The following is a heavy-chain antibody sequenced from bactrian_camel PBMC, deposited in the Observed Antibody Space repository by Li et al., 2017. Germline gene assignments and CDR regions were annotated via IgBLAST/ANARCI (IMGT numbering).Heavy chain of an antibody. J-gene: IGHJ4*01. CDR1: GVTSSYC. CDR3: GVPEPATACNHGYQGPEEHLWEDLSADFAN. V-gene: IGHV3S55*01. CDR2: IDRDGST. D-gene: IGHD7*01. Sequence: VQLVESGGGSVQAGGSLRLSCAYFGVTSSYCMGWFRQAPGKEREAVAAIDRDGSTSYGAAVKGRFTISHVNSNNTLHLEMNSLNPEDTAMYYCGVPEPATACNHGYQGPEEHLWEDLSADFANWGRGTQVTVS.